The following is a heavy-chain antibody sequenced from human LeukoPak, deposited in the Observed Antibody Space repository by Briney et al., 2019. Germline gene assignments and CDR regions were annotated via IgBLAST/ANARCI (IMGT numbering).Heavy chain of an antibody. CDR3: ARWYSSSWYYFDY. CDR1: GGSISSYY. Sequence: PWETLSLTCTVSGGSISSYYWSWIRQPPGKGLEWIGYIYYSGSTNYNPSLKSRVTISVDTSKNQFSLKLSSVTAADTAVYYCARWYSSSWYYFDYWGQGTLVTVSS. CDR2: IYYSGST. V-gene: IGHV4-59*01. J-gene: IGHJ4*02. D-gene: IGHD6-13*01.